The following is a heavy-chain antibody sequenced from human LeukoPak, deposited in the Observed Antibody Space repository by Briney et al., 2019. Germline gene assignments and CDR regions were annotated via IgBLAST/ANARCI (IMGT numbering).Heavy chain of an antibody. CDR1: SSYS. CDR2: IYYSGTT. J-gene: IGHJ5*02. CDR3: AREVDAAAAYNWFDP. Sequence: SSYSMNWVRQAPGKGLEWIGTIYYSGTTYYNPSLKSRVTISVDTSKNQFSLRLSSVTAADTAVYYCAREVDAAAAYNWFDPWGQGTLVTVSS. D-gene: IGHD2-2*01. V-gene: IGHV4-39*07.